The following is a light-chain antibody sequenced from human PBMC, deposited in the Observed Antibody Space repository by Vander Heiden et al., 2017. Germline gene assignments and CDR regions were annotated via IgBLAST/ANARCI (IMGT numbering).Light chain of an antibody. V-gene: IGKV3D-11*01. Sequence: IVLTHSPTSLTLHSGERATLSCQASQGISSYLDWYQQKPGKAPRLLIYDASNRAAGIPARFSGSGSGTDFTLTISSLEPEDFAVYYCQQHGNWPLNFGGGTKVEIK. J-gene: IGKJ4*01. CDR2: DAS. CDR3: QQHGNWPLN. CDR1: QGISSY.